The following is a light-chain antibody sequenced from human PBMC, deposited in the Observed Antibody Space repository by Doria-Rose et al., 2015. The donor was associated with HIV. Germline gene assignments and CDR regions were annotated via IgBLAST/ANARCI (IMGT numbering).Light chain of an antibody. V-gene: IGKV3-20*01. CDR1: QSFSSTY. CDR3: HQYGTSWT. Sequence: TQSPGTLSLSPGERAALSCRASQSFSSTYLAWYQQKPGQAPSLLIYDGSTRATGISDRFRASASVTDFTLTINRLEPEDFALYYCHQYGTSWTFGQGTKVEI. CDR2: DGS. J-gene: IGKJ1*01.